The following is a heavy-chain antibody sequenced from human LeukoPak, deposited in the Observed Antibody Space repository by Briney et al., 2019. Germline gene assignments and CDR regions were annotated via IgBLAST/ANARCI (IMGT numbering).Heavy chain of an antibody. Sequence: PGGSLRLSCAAPGFIFSSYGMHWVRQAPGKGLEWVAVISYDGSNKYYADSVKGRFTISRGNSKNTLYLQMNSLRVEDTAVYYCAKVDSSDYGDLRIPADYWGQGTLVIVSS. CDR3: AKVDSSDYGDLRIPADY. CDR2: ISYDGSNK. J-gene: IGHJ4*02. D-gene: IGHD4-17*01. CDR1: GFIFSSYG. V-gene: IGHV3-30*18.